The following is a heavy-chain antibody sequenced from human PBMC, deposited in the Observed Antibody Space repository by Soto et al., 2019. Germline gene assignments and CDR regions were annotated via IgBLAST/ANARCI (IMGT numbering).Heavy chain of an antibody. V-gene: IGHV3-21*01. CDR1: GFTLRTFG. CDR2: ISSSSTYI. Sequence: GGSLRLSCAASGFTLRTFGMNWVRQAPGKGLEWVSSISSSSTYIYYANSVKGRFTISRDNSKNTLYLQMGSLRAEDMAVYYCAREPPTCGSDCYFLASCGQGTLVTVSS. D-gene: IGHD2-21*02. CDR3: AREPPTCGSDCYFLAS. J-gene: IGHJ4*02.